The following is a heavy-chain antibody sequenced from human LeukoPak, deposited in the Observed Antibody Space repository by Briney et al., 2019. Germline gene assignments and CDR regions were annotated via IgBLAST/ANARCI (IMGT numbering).Heavy chain of an antibody. CDR3: ARDSGTTVPTPGAFDI. J-gene: IGHJ3*02. CDR2: IYYSGST. D-gene: IGHD4-17*01. Sequence: PSETLSLTCTVSGGSISSSSYYWGWIRQPPGKGLEWIGSIYYSGSTYYNPSLKSRVTISVDTSKNQFSLKLSSVTAADTAVYYCARDSGTTVPTPGAFDIWGQGTMVTVSS. V-gene: IGHV4-39*07. CDR1: GGSISSSSYY.